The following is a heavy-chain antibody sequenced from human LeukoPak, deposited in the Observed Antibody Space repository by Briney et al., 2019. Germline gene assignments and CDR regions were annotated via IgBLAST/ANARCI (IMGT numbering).Heavy chain of an antibody. Sequence: PPETLSLTCAVYGGSFSGYYWSWIRQPPGKGLEWIGEINHSGSTNYNPSLKSRVTISVDTSKNQFSLKLSSVTAADTAVYYCARGRALVPAATLNYYYYYGMDVWGQGTTVTVSS. J-gene: IGHJ6*02. CDR1: GGSFSGYY. D-gene: IGHD2-2*01. CDR3: ARGRALVPAATLNYYYYYGMDV. V-gene: IGHV4-34*01. CDR2: INHSGST.